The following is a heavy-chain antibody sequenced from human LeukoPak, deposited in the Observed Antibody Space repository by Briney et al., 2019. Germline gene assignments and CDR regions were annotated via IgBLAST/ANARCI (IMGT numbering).Heavy chain of an antibody. V-gene: IGHV1-2*02. CDR3: ARDTSIGSGSYDYGMDV. J-gene: IGHJ6*02. D-gene: IGHD3-10*01. Sequence: ASVKVSCKASGYTFTGYYMHWVRRAPGQGLEWMGWINPNSGGTNYAQKFQGRVTMTRDTSISTAYMEPSRLRSDDTAVYYCARDTSIGSGSYDYGMDVWGQGTTVTVSS. CDR1: GYTFTGYY. CDR2: INPNSGGT.